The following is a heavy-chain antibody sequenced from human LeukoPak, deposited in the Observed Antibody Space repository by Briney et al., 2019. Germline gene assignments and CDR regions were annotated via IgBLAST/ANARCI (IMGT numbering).Heavy chain of an antibody. CDR3: ARGAYCSDDSCPGAFDI. V-gene: IGHV3-21*01. J-gene: IGHJ3*02. CDR1: GFTFSSYS. D-gene: IGHD2-15*01. Sequence: GGSLRLSCAASGFTFSSYSMNWVRQAPGKGLEWVSSISGSSSYIHYADSVEGRFTISRDNAKNSLYLQMNSLRAEDTAVYYCARGAYCSDDSCPGAFDIWGQGTMVTLSS. CDR2: ISGSSSYI.